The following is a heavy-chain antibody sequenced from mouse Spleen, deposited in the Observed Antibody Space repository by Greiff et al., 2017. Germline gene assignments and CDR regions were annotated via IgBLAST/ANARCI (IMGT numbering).Heavy chain of an antibody. Sequence: EVKLMESGGGLVKPGGSLKLSCAASGFTFSSYAMSWVRQTPEKRLEWVATISSGGSYTYYPDSVKGRFTISRDNAKNTLYLQMSSLRSEDTAMYYCARPYDYFDYWGQGTTLTVSS. CDR3: ARPYDYFDY. CDR1: GFTFSSYA. CDR2: ISSGGSYT. J-gene: IGHJ2*01. D-gene: IGHD2-3*01. V-gene: IGHV5-9-1*01.